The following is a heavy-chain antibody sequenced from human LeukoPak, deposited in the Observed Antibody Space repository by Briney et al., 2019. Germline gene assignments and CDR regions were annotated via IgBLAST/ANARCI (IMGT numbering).Heavy chain of an antibody. Sequence: GGSLRLSCTASGFTFSNYYMSWVRQAPGKGLEWLANISHEGSEKNYVDSVKGRFTISRDNTKSSVFLQMNSLRAEDTALYYCTKDGAATAPPEVMAVWGQGTTVTVSS. CDR1: GFTFSNYY. J-gene: IGHJ6*02. CDR3: TKDGAATAPPEVMAV. D-gene: IGHD6-13*01. CDR2: ISHEGSEK. V-gene: IGHV3-7*01.